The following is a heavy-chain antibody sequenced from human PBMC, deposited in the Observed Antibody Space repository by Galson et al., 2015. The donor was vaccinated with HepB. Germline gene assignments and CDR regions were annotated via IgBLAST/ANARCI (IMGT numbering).Heavy chain of an antibody. Sequence: SETLSLTCTVSGGSINSYYWTWVRQSPGKGLEWVGYVFYRGSTDYNPSLKSRATISVDPSKNQFSLKLTSVTAEDTAGYYCARVSRNSSGSYHRRGAFDIWGQGTVVTVSS. CDR1: GGSINSYY. CDR2: VFYRGST. CDR3: ARVSRNSSGSYHRRGAFDI. J-gene: IGHJ3*02. D-gene: IGHD3-22*01. V-gene: IGHV4-59*01.